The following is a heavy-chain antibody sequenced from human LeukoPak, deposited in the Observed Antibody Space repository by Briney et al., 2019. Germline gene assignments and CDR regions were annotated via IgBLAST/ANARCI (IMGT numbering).Heavy chain of an antibody. J-gene: IGHJ4*02. CDR2: ISWNSGSI. Sequence: GGSLRLSCAGSGFIFYNYAMHWVRQPPGKGLEWVSGISWNSGSIDYADSVKGRFTISRDNAKNSLYLQMNSLRVEDTAFYYCAKDNRRHYTSGPNPDSLHWGQGALVTVSS. V-gene: IGHV3-9*01. D-gene: IGHD6-19*01. CDR1: GFIFYNYA. CDR3: AKDNRRHYTSGPNPDSLH.